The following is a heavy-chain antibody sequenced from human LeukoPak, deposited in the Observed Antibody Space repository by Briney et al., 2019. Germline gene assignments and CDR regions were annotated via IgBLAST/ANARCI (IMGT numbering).Heavy chain of an antibody. J-gene: IGHJ4*02. CDR1: GGTFSSYA. D-gene: IGHD2-21*02. Sequence: GASVKVSCKASGGTFSSYAISWVRQAPGQGLEWMGGIIPIFGTANYAQKFQGRVTITADESTSTAYMELSSLRSEDTAVYYCARGVTLGYYLDYWGQGTLVTVSS. CDR2: IIPIFGTA. V-gene: IGHV1-69*13. CDR3: ARGVTLGYYLDY.